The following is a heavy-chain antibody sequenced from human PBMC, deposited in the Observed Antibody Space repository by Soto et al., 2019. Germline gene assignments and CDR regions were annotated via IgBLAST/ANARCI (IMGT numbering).Heavy chain of an antibody. CDR3: AKAEPPPVSLRFLEWLPYFDY. CDR2: ISGSGGST. D-gene: IGHD3-3*01. CDR1: GFTFSSYA. J-gene: IGHJ4*02. V-gene: IGHV3-23*01. Sequence: EVQLLESGGGLVQPGGSLRLSCAASGFTFSSYAMSWVRQAPGKGLEWVSAISGSGGSTYYADYVKGRFTISRDNSKNQLYLQMNGLRAEDTAVYYCAKAEPPPVSLRFLEWLPYFDYWGQGTLVTLSS.